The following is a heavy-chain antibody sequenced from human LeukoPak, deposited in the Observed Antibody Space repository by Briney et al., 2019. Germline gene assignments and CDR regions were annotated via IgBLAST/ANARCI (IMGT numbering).Heavy chain of an antibody. Sequence: GASVKVSCKASGYTFTGYYMHWVRQAPGQGLEWMGWINPNSGGTNYAQKFQGRVTMTRDTSISTAYMELSRLRSDDTAVYYCARVRTYYYDSSGYLDYWGQGTLVTVSS. D-gene: IGHD3-22*01. V-gene: IGHV1-2*02. J-gene: IGHJ4*02. CDR3: ARVRTYYYDSSGYLDY. CDR1: GYTFTGYY. CDR2: INPNSGGT.